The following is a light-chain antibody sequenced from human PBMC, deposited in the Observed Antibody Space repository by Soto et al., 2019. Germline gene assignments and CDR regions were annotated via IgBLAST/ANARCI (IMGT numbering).Light chain of an antibody. J-gene: IGLJ3*02. CDR1: SSNIGANS. V-gene: IGLV1-51*01. Sequence: QSVLTQPPSVSAAPGQRVTISCSGSSSNIGANSVSWYQQLPGAAPKLLLYDNSQRPSGIPDRFSGSKSGTSATLGVTGLQTGDEADYYCGTWDSSLGAMVFGGGTKVTVL. CDR2: DNS. CDR3: GTWDSSLGAMV.